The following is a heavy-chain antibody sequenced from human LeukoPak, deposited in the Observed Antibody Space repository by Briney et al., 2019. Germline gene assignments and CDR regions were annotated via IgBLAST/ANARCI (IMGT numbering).Heavy chain of an antibody. CDR1: GGTFSSYA. CDR2: IIPIFGTA. V-gene: IGHV1-69*13. D-gene: IGHD2-15*01. J-gene: IGHJ3*02. CDR3: ARGEIVVVAAAYDAFDI. Sequence: ASVKVSCKASGGTFSSYAISWVRQAPGQGLEWMGGIIPIFGTANYAQKFQGRVTITADESTSTAYMELSSLRSEDTAVYYCARGEIVVVAAAYDAFDIWGQGTMVTVSS.